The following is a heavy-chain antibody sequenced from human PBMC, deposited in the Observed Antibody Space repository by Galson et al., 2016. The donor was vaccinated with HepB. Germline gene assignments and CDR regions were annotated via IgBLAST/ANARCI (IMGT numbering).Heavy chain of an antibody. D-gene: IGHD6-6*01. J-gene: IGHJ4*02. CDR3: ARGFQFGSSHYFDD. Sequence: LTCTVYGGSFIGNYWIWIRQTPGKGLEWIGEINHFGSLNYNPALTSRVTISLDTPKNQFSLELRSVTAADTAVYYCARGFQFGSSHYFDDWGQGTLVTVSS. CDR2: INHFGSL. V-gene: IGHV4-34*01. CDR1: GGSFIGNY.